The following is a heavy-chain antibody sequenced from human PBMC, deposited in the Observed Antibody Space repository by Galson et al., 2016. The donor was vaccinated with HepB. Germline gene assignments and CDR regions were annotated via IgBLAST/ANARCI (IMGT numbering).Heavy chain of an antibody. CDR1: GFTFGTYG. J-gene: IGHJ2*01. CDR3: ARDQAIVVAQDWYFDL. CDR2: IWSDGSNK. D-gene: IGHD3-22*01. V-gene: IGHV3-33*01. Sequence: SLRLSCAGSGFTFGTYGMHWVRQAPGKGLEWVALIWSDGSNKYYSDSVKGRFTISRDNSKNTLSLQMNSLRVEDTAVYYCARDQAIVVAQDWYFDLWGRGTLVPVSS.